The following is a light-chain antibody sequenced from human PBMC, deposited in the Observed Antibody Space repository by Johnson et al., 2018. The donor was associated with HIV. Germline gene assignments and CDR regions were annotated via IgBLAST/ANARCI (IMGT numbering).Light chain of an antibody. CDR2: DNN. J-gene: IGLJ1*01. Sequence: QSVLTQPPSVSAAPGQKVTISCSGSSSNIGNNYVSWYQHLPGTAPKLLIYDNNKRPSGIPDQFSDSKSGRSATLGITGLQTGDEDAYYCGTMYSRLSAHYIFGTGTKVTVL. CDR3: GTMYSRLSAHYI. V-gene: IGLV1-51*01. CDR1: SSNIGNNY.